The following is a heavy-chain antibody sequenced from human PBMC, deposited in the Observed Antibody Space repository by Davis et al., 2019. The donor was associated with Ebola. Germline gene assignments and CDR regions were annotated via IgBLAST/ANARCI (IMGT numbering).Heavy chain of an antibody. Sequence: SGPTLVKPTQTLTLTCTFSGFSLSTSGMSVTWIRQPPGKGLEWIGSIYYSGTTNYNPSLKSRVTISVDTSKNQFSLKLSSVTAADTAVYYCARGGLRKMGWFDPWGQGTLVTVSS. CDR2: IYYSGTT. J-gene: IGHJ5*02. V-gene: IGHV4-39*07. CDR3: ARGGLRKMGWFDP. D-gene: IGHD4-17*01. CDR1: GFSLSTSGMS.